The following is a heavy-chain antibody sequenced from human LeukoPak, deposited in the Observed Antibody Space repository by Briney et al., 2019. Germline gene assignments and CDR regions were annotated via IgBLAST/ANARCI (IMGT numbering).Heavy chain of an antibody. D-gene: IGHD6-19*01. CDR3: ARVSIGWYHFDY. CDR2: INPDGSTT. V-gene: IGHV3-74*01. J-gene: IGHJ4*02. Sequence: GSLRLSCAASGFTIITYWMHWVRQAPGKGLVWVSRINPDGSTTSYADSVRGRFTVSRDNAKNTLYLQMNSLRAEDTAVYYCARVSIGWYHFDYWGQGTLVTVFS. CDR1: GFTIITYW.